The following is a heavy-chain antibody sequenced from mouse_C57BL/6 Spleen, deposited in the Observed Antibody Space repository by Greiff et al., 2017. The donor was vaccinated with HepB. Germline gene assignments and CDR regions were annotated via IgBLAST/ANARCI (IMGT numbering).Heavy chain of an antibody. CDR1: GFTFSSYA. D-gene: IGHD3-2*02. J-gene: IGHJ3*01. V-gene: IGHV5-4*01. Sequence: EVKLVESGGGLVKPGGSLKLSCAASGFTFSSYAMSWVRQTPEKRLEWVATISDGGSYTYYPDNVKGRFTITRDNAKNNLYLQMSHLKSEDTAMYYCARDSGYTWFAYWGQGTLVTVSA. CDR2: ISDGGSYT. CDR3: ARDSGYTWFAY.